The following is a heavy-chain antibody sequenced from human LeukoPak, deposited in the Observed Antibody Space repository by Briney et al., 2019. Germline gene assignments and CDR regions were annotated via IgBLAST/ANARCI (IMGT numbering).Heavy chain of an antibody. D-gene: IGHD3-10*01. CDR2: IYSGGST. CDR3: ARAPSHLDGFPFDY. J-gene: IGHJ4*02. V-gene: IGHV3-53*01. Sequence: PGGSLRLSCAASGFTVSSNYMSWVRQAPGKGLEWVSVIYSGGSTYYADSVKGRFTISRDNSKNTLYLQMNSLRAEDTAVYYCARAPSHLDGFPFDYWGQGTLVTFSS. CDR1: GFTVSSNY.